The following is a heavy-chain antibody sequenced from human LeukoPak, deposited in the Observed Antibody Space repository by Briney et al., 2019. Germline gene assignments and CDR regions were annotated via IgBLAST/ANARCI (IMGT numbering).Heavy chain of an antibody. CDR3: AKDSGQYFDY. CDR1: GFTFSSYG. Sequence: GGSLRLSCAASGFTFSSYGMHWVRQAPGKGLEWVAFIRYDGSNKYYTDSVKGRCTISRDNSKNTLYLQMNSLRAEDTAVYNCAKDSGQYFDYWGQGTLVTVSS. CDR2: IRYDGSNK. J-gene: IGHJ4*02. V-gene: IGHV3-30*02. D-gene: IGHD3-10*01.